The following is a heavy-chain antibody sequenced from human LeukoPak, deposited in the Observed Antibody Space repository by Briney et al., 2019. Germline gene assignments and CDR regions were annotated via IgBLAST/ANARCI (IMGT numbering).Heavy chain of an antibody. CDR1: GVSISSYY. CDR3: ARHLRGYCSSTSCSNWFDP. CDR2: IYYSGST. J-gene: IGHJ5*02. V-gene: IGHV4-59*08. D-gene: IGHD2-2*01. Sequence: QSSETLSLTCTASGVSISSYYWSWIRQPPGKGLEWIGYIYYSGSTNYNPSLKSRVTISVDTSKNQFSLKLSSVTAADTAVYYCARHLRGYCSSTSCSNWFDPWGQGTLVTVSS.